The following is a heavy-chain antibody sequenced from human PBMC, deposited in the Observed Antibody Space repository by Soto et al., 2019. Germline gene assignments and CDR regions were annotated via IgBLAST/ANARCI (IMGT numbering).Heavy chain of an antibody. D-gene: IGHD5-12*01. CDR2: ISGSGGST. CDR1: GFTFSSYA. Sequence: GGSLRLSCAASGFTFSSYAMSWVRQAPGKGLEWVSTISGSGGSTYYADSVKGRFTISRDNSKNTLYLQMNRLRAEDTAVYYCAMAQGPHYYYGMDVWGQGTTVTVSS. J-gene: IGHJ6*02. CDR3: AMAQGPHYYYGMDV. V-gene: IGHV3-23*01.